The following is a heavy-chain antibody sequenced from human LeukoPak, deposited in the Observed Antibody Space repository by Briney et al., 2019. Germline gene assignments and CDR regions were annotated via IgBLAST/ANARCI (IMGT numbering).Heavy chain of an antibody. J-gene: IGHJ6*03. CDR1: GFTFSSYS. V-gene: IGHV3-21*01. Sequence: GGSLRLSCAASGFTFSSYSMNWVRQAPGKGLEWVSSISSSSSYIYYADSVKGRFTISRDNAKNSLYLQMNSLRAEDTAVYYCARGLRMYYYYYYMDVWGEGTTVTVSS. CDR3: ARGLRMYYYYYYMDV. CDR2: ISSSSSYI. D-gene: IGHD2-8*01.